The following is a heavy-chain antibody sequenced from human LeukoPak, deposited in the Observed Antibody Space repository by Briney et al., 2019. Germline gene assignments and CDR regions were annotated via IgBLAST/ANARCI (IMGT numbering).Heavy chain of an antibody. CDR1: GYTFTGYY. CDR3: ARDRVLPIYYYYYMDV. J-gene: IGHJ6*03. CDR2: ISAYNGNT. V-gene: IGHV1-18*04. D-gene: IGHD3-10*01. Sequence: GASVKVSCKASGYTFTGYYMHWVRQAPGQGLEWMGWISAYNGNTNYAQKLQGRVTMTTDTSTSTAYMELRSLRSDDTAVYYCARDRVLPIYYYYYMDVWGKGTTVTISS.